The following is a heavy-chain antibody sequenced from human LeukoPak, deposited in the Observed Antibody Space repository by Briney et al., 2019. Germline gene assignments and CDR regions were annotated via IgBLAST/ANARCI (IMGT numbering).Heavy chain of an antibody. Sequence: LRLSCAASGFTFSSYAMSWVRQHPGKGLEWIGYIYYSGSTYYNPSLKSRVTISVDTSKNQFSLKLSSVTAADTAVYYCARGLKSLYYFDYWGQGTLVTVSS. CDR2: IYYSGST. CDR3: ARGLKSLYYFDY. V-gene: IGHV4-31*02. CDR1: GFTFSSYA. J-gene: IGHJ4*02.